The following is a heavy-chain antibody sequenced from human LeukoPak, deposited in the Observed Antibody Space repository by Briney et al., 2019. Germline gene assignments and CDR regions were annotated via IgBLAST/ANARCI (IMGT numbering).Heavy chain of an antibody. CDR1: GYSFTDYY. J-gene: IGHJ4*02. CDR3: ARGGYDLDY. Sequence: ASLQVSCKASGYSFTDYYIHWVRQAPGQGLEWMGWINPFSGGTKYAQKFQGWVTMTRDTSISTAYMELSRLTSDDTAVYYCARGGYDLDYWGQGTLVTVSS. D-gene: IGHD3-22*01. CDR2: INPFSGGT. V-gene: IGHV1-2*04.